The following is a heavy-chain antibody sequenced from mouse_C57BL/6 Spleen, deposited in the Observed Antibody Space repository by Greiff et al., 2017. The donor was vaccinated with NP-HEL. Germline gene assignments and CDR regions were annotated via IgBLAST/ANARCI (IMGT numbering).Heavy chain of an antibody. CDR2: INPGSGGT. Sequence: QVQLQQSGAELVRPGTSVKVSCKASGYAFTNYLIEWVKQRPGQGLEWIGVINPGSGGTNYNEKFKGKATLTADKSSSTAYMQLSSLTSEDSAVYFCARMGYYGSSPFAYWGQGTLVTVSA. V-gene: IGHV1-54*01. D-gene: IGHD1-1*01. CDR3: ARMGYYGSSPFAY. J-gene: IGHJ3*01. CDR1: GYAFTNYL.